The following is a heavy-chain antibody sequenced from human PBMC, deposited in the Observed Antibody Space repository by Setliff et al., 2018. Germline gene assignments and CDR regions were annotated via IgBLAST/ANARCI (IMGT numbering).Heavy chain of an antibody. Sequence: GESLKISCRASGYTFPNYWLSWVRQMPGKGLDWMGRIDPSDSYPDYSPSFQGRVSFSTDKSRNTAFLQWSRLTTSDTAVYYCARDAAFGGSSWYYYGMDVWGQGTKVTVSS. V-gene: IGHV5-10-1*01. CDR1: GYTFPNYW. J-gene: IGHJ6*02. D-gene: IGHD6-13*01. CDR3: ARDAAFGGSSWYYYGMDV. CDR2: IDPSDSYP.